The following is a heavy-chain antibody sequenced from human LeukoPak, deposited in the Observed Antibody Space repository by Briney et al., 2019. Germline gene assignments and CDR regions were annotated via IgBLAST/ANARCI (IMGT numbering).Heavy chain of an antibody. D-gene: IGHD4-17*01. V-gene: IGHV3-9*01. CDR3: AKDLDAVTTNAFDI. CDR2: ISWNSGSI. Sequence: GGSLRLSCAASGFTFDDYAMHWVRQAPGKGLEWVSGISWNSGSIGYADSVKGRFTISRDNAKNSLYLQMISLRAEDTALYYCAKDLDAVTTNAFDIWGQGTMVTVSS. CDR1: GFTFDDYA. J-gene: IGHJ3*02.